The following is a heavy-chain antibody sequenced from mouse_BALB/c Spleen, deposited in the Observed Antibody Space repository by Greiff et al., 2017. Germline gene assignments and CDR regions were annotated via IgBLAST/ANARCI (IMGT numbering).Heavy chain of an antibody. CDR2: ISNGGGST. J-gene: IGHJ3*01. CDR3: ARGRDYDYDFFAY. V-gene: IGHV5-12-2*01. D-gene: IGHD2-4*01. CDR1: GFTFSSYT. Sequence: EVKLMESGGGLVQPGGSLKLSCAASGFTFSSYTMSWVRQTPEKRLEWVAYISNGGGSTYYPDTVKGRFTISRDNAKNTLYLQMSSLKSEDTAMYDCARGRDYDYDFFAYWGQGTLVTVSA.